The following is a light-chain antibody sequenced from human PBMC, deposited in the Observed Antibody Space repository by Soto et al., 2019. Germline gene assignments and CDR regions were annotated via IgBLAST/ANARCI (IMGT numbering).Light chain of an antibody. V-gene: IGKV3-11*01. CDR1: QSFDNY. CDR2: GES. CDR3: QQRSNWPIS. Sequence: ITQSPVTLSFSPGETAPLSCKASQSFDNYLAWYQQKPGQSPRLLIYGESNRAAGIPARFSGSGSGTDFTLTISSLEPEDFAVYYCQQRSNWPISFDRGTRLE. J-gene: IGKJ5*01.